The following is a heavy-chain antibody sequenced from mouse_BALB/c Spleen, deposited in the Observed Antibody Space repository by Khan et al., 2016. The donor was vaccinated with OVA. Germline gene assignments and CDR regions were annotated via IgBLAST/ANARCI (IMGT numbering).Heavy chain of an antibody. D-gene: IGHD1-1*01. CDR3: EKRGIRGNFDY. Sequence: QVQLQQSGAELAKPGASVKMSCMASGYPFINYWILWVKQRPGQGLEWIGYINPSTGYTEYNQNFKDKATLTADNSSSTAKMQLCTLKSEDTAVYYREKRGIRGNFDYWGQGTTRTVSS. J-gene: IGHJ2*01. V-gene: IGHV1-7*01. CDR1: GYPFINYW. CDR2: INPSTGYT.